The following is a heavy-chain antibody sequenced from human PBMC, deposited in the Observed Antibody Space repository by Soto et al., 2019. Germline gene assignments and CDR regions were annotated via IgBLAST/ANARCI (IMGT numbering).Heavy chain of an antibody. CDR2: ISGSGGST. CDR3: AKCTDSYPNYYYCYGMDV. Sequence: GGSLRLSCAASGFTFSSYAMSWVRQAPGKGLEWVSAISGSGGSTYYADSVKGRFTISRDNSKNTLYLQMNSLRAEDTAVYYCAKCTDSYPNYYYCYGMDVWGQGTTVTVSS. V-gene: IGHV3-23*01. J-gene: IGHJ6*02. CDR1: GFTFSSYA. D-gene: IGHD1-1*01.